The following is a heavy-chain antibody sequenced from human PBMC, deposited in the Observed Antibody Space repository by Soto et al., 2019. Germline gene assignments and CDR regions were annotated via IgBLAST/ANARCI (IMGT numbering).Heavy chain of an antibody. D-gene: IGHD1-26*01. CDR3: ARLTTTTLDY. CDR1: GGSISSYY. Sequence: SETLSLTCTVSGGSISSYYWSWIRQPPGKGLEWIGYIYYSGSTNYNPSLKSRVTISVDTSKNQFSLKLSSVTAADTAVYYCARLTTTTLDYWGQGTLVTVSS. V-gene: IGHV4-59*08. J-gene: IGHJ4*02. CDR2: IYYSGST.